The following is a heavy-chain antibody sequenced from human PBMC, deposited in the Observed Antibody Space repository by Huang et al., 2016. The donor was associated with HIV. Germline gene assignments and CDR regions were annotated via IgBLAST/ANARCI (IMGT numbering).Heavy chain of an antibody. D-gene: IGHD3-3*01. J-gene: IGHJ4*02. CDR1: GGSIDNRNSY. Sequence: QLQLQESGPGQVKPSETLSLTCTVSGGSIDNRNSYWGWLRQPPGKGLEWIGNIYYSGTNYYNPSLKMRGTISVDTSNNQFSLRLDSVTAADTAVYYCARRLDYDFWSGSSYYFGSWGQGTLVTVSS. CDR2: IYYSGTN. CDR3: ARRLDYDFWSGSSYYFGS. V-gene: IGHV4-39*01.